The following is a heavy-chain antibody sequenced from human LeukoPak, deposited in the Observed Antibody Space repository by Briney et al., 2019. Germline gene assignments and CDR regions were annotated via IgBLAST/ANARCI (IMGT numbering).Heavy chain of an antibody. Sequence: GGSLRLSCAASGFTFSSYAMHWVRQAPGKGLEWVAVISYDGSNKYYADSVKGRFTISRDNSKSTLYLQMNSLRAEDTAVYYCASTGSGSKDAFDIWGQGTMVTVSS. CDR1: GFTFSSYA. CDR2: ISYDGSNK. V-gene: IGHV3-30*04. J-gene: IGHJ3*02. D-gene: IGHD3-10*01. CDR3: ASTGSGSKDAFDI.